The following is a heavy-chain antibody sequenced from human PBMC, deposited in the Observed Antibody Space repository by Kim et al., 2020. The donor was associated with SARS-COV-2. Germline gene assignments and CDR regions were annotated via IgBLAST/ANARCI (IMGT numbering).Heavy chain of an antibody. Sequence: GGSLRLSCEVAGVSVGSNYLAWVRQAPGKGLEWVSGFYPGEMTYYADSVKGRFIISRDDSKNTVYLHMNNLRAGDTAVYHCARGRNYDFWSGCYYDYWGQGTLVTVSS. V-gene: IGHV3-53*01. CDR2: FYPGEMT. CDR3: ARGRNYDFWSGCYYDY. J-gene: IGHJ4*02. CDR1: GVSVGSNY. D-gene: IGHD3-3*01.